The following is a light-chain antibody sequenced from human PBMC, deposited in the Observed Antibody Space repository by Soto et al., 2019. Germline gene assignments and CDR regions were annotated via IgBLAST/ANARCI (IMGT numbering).Light chain of an antibody. J-gene: IGKJ3*01. CDR3: QQANSFPIT. Sequence: DIQMTQSPSSVSASVGDRVTITCRASQDILSWLAWYQQKPGEAPRLQIYASSNLQSGVPSRFSGSGSGTDFTLTISSLQPEDFATYYCQQANSFPITFGPGTRLDIK. CDR1: QDILSW. V-gene: IGKV1-12*01. CDR2: ASS.